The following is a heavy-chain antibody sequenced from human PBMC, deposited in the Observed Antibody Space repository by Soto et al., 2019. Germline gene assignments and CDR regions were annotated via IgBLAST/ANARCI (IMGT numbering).Heavy chain of an antibody. CDR3: ARIAAESDFAMDV. J-gene: IGHJ6*02. D-gene: IGHD6-25*01. CDR2: IRAYNGDT. Sequence: QVQFVQSGAEVKKPGASLKVSCKASGYIFTTYIITWVRQAPGQGLEWMGWIRAYNGDTTYPQKVQGRVTMTMETSTSTAYMELRSLRSDDTAVYYCARIAAESDFAMDVWGQGTTVTVSS. CDR1: GYIFTTYI. V-gene: IGHV1-18*01.